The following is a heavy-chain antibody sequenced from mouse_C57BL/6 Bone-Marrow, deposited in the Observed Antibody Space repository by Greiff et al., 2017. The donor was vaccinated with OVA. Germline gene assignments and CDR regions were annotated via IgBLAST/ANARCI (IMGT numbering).Heavy chain of an antibody. CDR2: IDPANGNT. D-gene: IGHD1-1*01. CDR3: ARDYYGKGYAMDY. CDR1: GFNIKNTY. V-gene: IGHV14-3*01. Sequence: EVMLVESVAELVRPGASVKLSCTASGFNIKNTYMHWVKQRPEQGLEWIGRIDPANGNTKYAPKFQGKATITADTSSNTAYLQLSSLTSEDTAIYYCARDYYGKGYAMDYWGQGTSVTVSS. J-gene: IGHJ4*01.